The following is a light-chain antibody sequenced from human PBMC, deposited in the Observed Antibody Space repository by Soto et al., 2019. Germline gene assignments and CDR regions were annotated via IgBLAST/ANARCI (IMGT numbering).Light chain of an antibody. Sequence: EIVLTQSPATLSLSPGERATLSCRASQSFGSSYLAWYQQKPGQAPRLLIYGASTRATGVPGRVSGSGSGTEFTLTISSLESEDFAVYYCQQYDNWLPTFGQGTRLEIK. CDR1: QSFGSSY. CDR3: QQYDNWLPT. J-gene: IGKJ5*01. CDR2: GAS. V-gene: IGKV3-15*01.